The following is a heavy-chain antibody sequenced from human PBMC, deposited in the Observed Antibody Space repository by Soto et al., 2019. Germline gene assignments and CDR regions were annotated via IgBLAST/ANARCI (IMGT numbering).Heavy chain of an antibody. CDR1: GFTFSSYA. V-gene: IGHV3-23*01. CDR2: ISGSGGST. J-gene: IGHJ4*02. CDR3: AKVWYAASIIVGVGT. D-gene: IGHD1-26*01. Sequence: EVQLLESGGGLAQPGGSLRLSCAASGFTFSSYAMTWVRQAPGKGLEWVSAISGSGGSTYYADSVKGRFTISRDNSKNTLYLQMNSLRAEDTAVYYCAKVWYAASIIVGVGTWGQGTLVTVSS.